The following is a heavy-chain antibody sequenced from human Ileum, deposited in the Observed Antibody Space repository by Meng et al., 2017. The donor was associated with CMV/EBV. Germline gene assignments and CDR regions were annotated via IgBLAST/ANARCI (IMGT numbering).Heavy chain of an antibody. CDR2: FRFDGSRT. CDR3: VRDKWEIYFDY. D-gene: IGHD1-26*01. CDR1: GFTFSSYS. J-gene: IGHJ4*02. Sequence: GGSLRLSCAASGFTFSSYSMHWVRQVPGKGPAWVSFFRFDGSRTNYAGSVKGRFTMSRDNAKNTLYLQMNSLRAEDTAVYYYVRDKWEIYFDYWGQGALVTVSS. V-gene: IGHV3-74*01.